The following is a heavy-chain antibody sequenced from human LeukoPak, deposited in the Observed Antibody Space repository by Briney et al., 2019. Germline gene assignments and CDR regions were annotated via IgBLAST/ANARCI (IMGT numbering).Heavy chain of an antibody. CDR3: AREQQLAEDY. CDR2: ISSSSSTI. J-gene: IGHJ4*02. Sequence: GGSLRLSCAASGFTFSSYSMNWVRQAPGKGLEWVSYISSSSSTIYYADSVKGRFTISRDNAKNSLYLQMNSLRAEDTAVYYCAREQQLAEDYWGQGTLVTVSS. CDR1: GFTFSSYS. D-gene: IGHD6-13*01. V-gene: IGHV3-48*04.